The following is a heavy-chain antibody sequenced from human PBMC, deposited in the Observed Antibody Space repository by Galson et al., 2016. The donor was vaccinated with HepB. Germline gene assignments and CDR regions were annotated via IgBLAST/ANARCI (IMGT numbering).Heavy chain of an antibody. Sequence: SLRLSCAASGLSFSSYAMSWVRQAPGKGLEWVSSISGSGGSTNSADSVRGRFTISRDNSKNTLNLLMNSLRVEDTAIYYCAKSTWGAVMRGEFDYWGQGTLVIVSS. D-gene: IGHD7-27*01. CDR1: GLSFSSYA. V-gene: IGHV3-23*01. J-gene: IGHJ4*02. CDR2: ISGSGGST. CDR3: AKSTWGAVMRGEFDY.